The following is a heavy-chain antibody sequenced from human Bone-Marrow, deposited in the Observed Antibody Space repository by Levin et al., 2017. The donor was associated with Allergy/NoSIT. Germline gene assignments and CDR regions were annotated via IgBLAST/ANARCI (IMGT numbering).Heavy chain of an antibody. V-gene: IGHV3-30*03. CDR3: VRNSAGTLGWSMEV. Sequence: LSLTCAASGFNFEVYCIHWVRQAPGKGLEWVSIISYDGSEKYFADSVKGRFTIFRDNAKNTVSLQMNSLRNEDTALYYCVRNSAGTLGWSMEVWGQGTMVTVSS. J-gene: IGHJ6*02. CDR2: ISYDGSEK. D-gene: IGHD7-27*01. CDR1: GFNFEVYC.